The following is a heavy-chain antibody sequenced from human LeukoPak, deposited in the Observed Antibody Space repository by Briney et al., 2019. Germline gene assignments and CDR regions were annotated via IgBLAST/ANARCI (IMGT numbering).Heavy chain of an antibody. CDR2: IYYSGST. V-gene: IGHV4-59*01. Sequence: SETLSLTCTVSGGSISGSYWSWIRQPPGKGLEWIGNIYYSGSTNYNPSLKSRVTISVYTSKNQFSLKLSSVTAADTAVYYCARLKYYYDSSGYRAEYFQHWGQGTLVTVSS. J-gene: IGHJ1*01. D-gene: IGHD3-22*01. CDR3: ARLKYYYDSSGYRAEYFQH. CDR1: GGSISGSY.